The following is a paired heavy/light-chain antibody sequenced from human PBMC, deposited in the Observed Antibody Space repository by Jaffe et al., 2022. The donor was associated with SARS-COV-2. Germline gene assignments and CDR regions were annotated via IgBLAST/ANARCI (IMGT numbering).Light chain of an antibody. CDR3: YSAADNSRV. CDR1: VLAKKY. CDR2: KDS. V-gene: IGLV3-27*01. Sequence: SYELTQPSSVSVSPGQTARITCSGDVLAKKYARWFQQKPGQAPVLVIYKDSERPSGIPERFSGSSSGTTVTLTISGAQVEDEADYYCYSAADNSRVFGGGTKLTVL. J-gene: IGLJ2*01.
Heavy chain of an antibody. Sequence: EVQLVESGGGLVQPGRSLRLSCTASGFTFGDYAMSWVRQAPGKGLEWVGFIRSKAYGGTTEYAASVKGRFTISRDDSKSIAYLQMNSLKTEDTAVYYCTREDIVVVPAAISYYYGMDVWGQGTTVTVSS. CDR2: IRSKAYGGTT. CDR3: TREDIVVVPAAISYYYGMDV. D-gene: IGHD2-2*02. V-gene: IGHV3-49*04. J-gene: IGHJ6*02. CDR1: GFTFGDYA.